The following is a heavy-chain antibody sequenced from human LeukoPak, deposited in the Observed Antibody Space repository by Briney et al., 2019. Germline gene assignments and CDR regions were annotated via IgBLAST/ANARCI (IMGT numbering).Heavy chain of an antibody. J-gene: IGHJ6*03. V-gene: IGHV4-39*01. CDR2: IYYSGST. CDR1: GGSISSSSYY. D-gene: IGHD3-16*01. CDR3: ARGWRGDGDYVWGDMGV. Sequence: SETLSLTCTVSGGSISSSSYYWGWIRQPPGKGLQWIGSIYYSGSTYYNPSLKSRVTISVDTSKNQFSLKLSSVTAADTAVYYCARGWRGDGDYVWGDMGVWGKGTTVTIAS.